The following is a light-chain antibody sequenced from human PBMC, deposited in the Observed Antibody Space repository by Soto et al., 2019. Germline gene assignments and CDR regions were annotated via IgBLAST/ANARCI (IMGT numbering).Light chain of an antibody. Sequence: EIVMTQSPATLSVSPGERATLSCRASQSVGRNLAWYQQKPGQAPRLLIYGASTRATGIPARFSGSGSGTEFTLTIISLQSQDVAIDSCQQHNHWPPLTFGGGTKVEIK. CDR3: QQHNHWPPLT. CDR1: QSVGRN. CDR2: GAS. V-gene: IGKV3-15*01. J-gene: IGKJ4*01.